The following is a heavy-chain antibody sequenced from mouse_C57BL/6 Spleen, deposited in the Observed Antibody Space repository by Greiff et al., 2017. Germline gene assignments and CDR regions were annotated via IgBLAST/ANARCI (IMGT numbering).Heavy chain of an antibody. V-gene: IGHV1-81*01. Sequence: QVQLQQSGAELARPGASVKLSCKASGYTFTSYGISWVKQRTGQGLEWIGEISPRSGNTYYNEKFKGKATLTADKSSSTAYMELRSLTSEDSAVYFCARAEAAQGYYAMDYWGQGTSVTVSS. J-gene: IGHJ4*01. CDR2: ISPRSGNT. CDR3: ARAEAAQGYYAMDY. CDR1: GYTFTSYG. D-gene: IGHD3-2*02.